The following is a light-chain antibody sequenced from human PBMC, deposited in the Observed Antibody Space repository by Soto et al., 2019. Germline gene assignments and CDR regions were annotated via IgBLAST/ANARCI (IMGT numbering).Light chain of an antibody. Sequence: QSVLTQPPSASGSPGQSVTISCTGMSSDVGGYNYVSWYQQHPGKAPNLMIYEVTTRPSGVPDRFSGSKSGNTASLTVSGLQAEDEADYYCSSYAGSNSVLFGGGTKLTVL. CDR2: EVT. CDR1: SSDVGGYNY. J-gene: IGLJ2*01. CDR3: SSYAGSNSVL. V-gene: IGLV2-8*01.